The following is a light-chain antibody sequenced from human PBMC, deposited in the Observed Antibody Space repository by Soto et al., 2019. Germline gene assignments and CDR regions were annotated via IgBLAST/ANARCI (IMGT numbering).Light chain of an antibody. V-gene: IGKV1-33*01. Sequence: DIEMTQSPSSLSASVGDRVTITCQASQDISNYLNWYQQKTGRALKLLIYDASNLESGVSSRFSGSRSGTDFSLTINSLQPDDFATYYCQQYDDFPLTFGQGTRLE. CDR1: QDISNY. CDR2: DAS. CDR3: QQYDDFPLT. J-gene: IGKJ5*01.